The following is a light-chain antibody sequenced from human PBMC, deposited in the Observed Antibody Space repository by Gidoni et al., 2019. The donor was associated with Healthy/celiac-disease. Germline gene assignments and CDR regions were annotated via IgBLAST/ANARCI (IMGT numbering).Light chain of an antibody. CDR1: QSISSY. CDR2: AAS. J-gene: IGKJ2*02. V-gene: IGKV1-39*01. CDR3: QQSYSTPEST. Sequence: DIQMTQSPSSLSASVGDRVIITCRASQSISSYLNWYQQKPGKAPKLLIYAASSLQSGVPSRFSGSGSGTDFTLTISSLQPEDFATYYCQQSYSTPESTFXQXTKLEIK.